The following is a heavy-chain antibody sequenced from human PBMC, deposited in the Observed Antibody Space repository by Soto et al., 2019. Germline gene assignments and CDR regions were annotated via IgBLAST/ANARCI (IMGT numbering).Heavy chain of an antibody. D-gene: IGHD5-18*01. Sequence: EVQLVESGGGLVQPGGSVRLSCAASKFTITSYWMHWVRQAPGKGLVWVSRINSDGSSISYADAVKGRFTISRDNAKNKLYLQMNSLGVEDTAVYYCAREVSHGYVLRGMDVWGQGTTVTVFS. V-gene: IGHV3-74*01. CDR3: AREVSHGYVLRGMDV. CDR2: INSDGSSI. CDR1: KFTITSYW. J-gene: IGHJ6*02.